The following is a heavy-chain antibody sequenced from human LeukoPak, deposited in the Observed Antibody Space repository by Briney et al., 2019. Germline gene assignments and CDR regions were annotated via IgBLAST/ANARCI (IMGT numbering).Heavy chain of an antibody. V-gene: IGHV3-7*01. CDR1: GFTFSNYW. J-gene: IGHJ4*02. CDR2: IKQDGSER. CDR3: ARVQYSSSWFVDY. D-gene: IGHD6-13*01. Sequence: PGGSLRLSCAASGFTFSNYWVSWVRQAPGKGLEWVASIKQDGSERYYVDSVKGRFTISRDSAKNSLYLQMNSLRAEDTAVFYCARVQYSSSWFVDYWGQGTLVTVSS.